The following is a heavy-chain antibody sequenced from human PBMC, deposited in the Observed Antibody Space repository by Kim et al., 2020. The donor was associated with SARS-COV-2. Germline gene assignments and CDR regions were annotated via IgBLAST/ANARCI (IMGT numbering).Heavy chain of an antibody. CDR2: ST. Sequence: STEDAATGKGRFTISRDDSKNSLYLQLNSLKTADTAVYFCTRDRAGAGDYWGQGTLVTVSS. V-gene: IGHV3-72*01. J-gene: IGHJ4*02. D-gene: IGHD3-10*01. CDR3: TRDRAGAGDY.